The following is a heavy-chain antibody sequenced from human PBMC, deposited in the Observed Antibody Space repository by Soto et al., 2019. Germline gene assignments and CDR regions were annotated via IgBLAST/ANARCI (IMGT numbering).Heavy chain of an antibody. D-gene: IGHD3-22*01. CDR1: GGTFSSYA. Sequence: QVQLVQSGAEVKKPGSSVKVSCKASGGTFSSYAISWVRQAPGQGLEWMGGMIPIFGTANYEQKFQGRVTITAEESTSTAYMELISLRSEDTAVYYCARAQGKYYDSSGYYYYYYYGMDVWGQGTTVTVSS. CDR2: MIPIFGTA. V-gene: IGHV1-69*01. J-gene: IGHJ6*02. CDR3: ARAQGKYYDSSGYYYYYYYGMDV.